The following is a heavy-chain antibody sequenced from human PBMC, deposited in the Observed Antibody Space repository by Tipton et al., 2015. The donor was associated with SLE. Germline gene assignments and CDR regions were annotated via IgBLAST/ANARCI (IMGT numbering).Heavy chain of an antibody. V-gene: IGHV4-59*12. D-gene: IGHD1-1*01. CDR3: ARVVNWDWYFDL. CDR2: IYYSGNT. J-gene: IGHJ2*01. Sequence: TLSLTCAVYGGSFSGYYWSWIRQPPGKGLEWIGYIYYSGNTNYNPSLKSRVTISIDTSKNQFSLKLSSVTAADTAVYYCARVVNWDWYFDLWGRGTLVTVSS. CDR1: GGSFSGYY.